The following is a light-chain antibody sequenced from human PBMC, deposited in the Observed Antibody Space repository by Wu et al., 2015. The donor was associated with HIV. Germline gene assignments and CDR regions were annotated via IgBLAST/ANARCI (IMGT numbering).Light chain of an antibody. CDR2: ILP. CDR3: QQYNAWPPWT. Sequence: SSNYLSRRTEQKPRPRRPTAPPSMILPTRPTRWSQARFSGSGSGTEFTLTISSLQSEDFAVYYCQQYNAWPPWTFGQGTKVEIQ. J-gene: IGKJ1*01. V-gene: IGKV3-15*01. CDR1: SSN.